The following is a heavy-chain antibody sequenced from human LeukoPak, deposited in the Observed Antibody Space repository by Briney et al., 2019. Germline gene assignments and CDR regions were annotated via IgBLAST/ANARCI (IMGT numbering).Heavy chain of an antibody. CDR2: IYPGDSHT. D-gene: IGHD5-12*01. Sequence: GESLKISCKGSGYSFTHYWIGWVRQMPGKGLEWMGIIYPGDSHTTYSPSFQGQVTISTDNSISTAYLQWSSLKASDTAMYYCARTMTLRYSGYGDHRKNYYYYYMDVWGKGTTVTVSS. J-gene: IGHJ6*03. CDR3: ARTMTLRYSGYGDHRKNYYYYYMDV. V-gene: IGHV5-51*01. CDR1: GYSFTHYW.